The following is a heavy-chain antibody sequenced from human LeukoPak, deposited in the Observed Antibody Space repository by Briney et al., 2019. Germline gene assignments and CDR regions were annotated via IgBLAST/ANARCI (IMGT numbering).Heavy chain of an antibody. V-gene: IGHV1-18*01. Sequence: ASVKVSCKASGYTFTSYGISWVRQAPGQGLEWMGWISAYNGNTNYAQKLQGRVTMTTDTSTSTAYMELRSLRSDDTAVYYCARDRRGGSSSWHFDYWGQGTLVTVPS. CDR1: GYTFTSYG. CDR2: ISAYNGNT. J-gene: IGHJ4*02. CDR3: ARDRRGGSSSWHFDY. D-gene: IGHD6-13*01.